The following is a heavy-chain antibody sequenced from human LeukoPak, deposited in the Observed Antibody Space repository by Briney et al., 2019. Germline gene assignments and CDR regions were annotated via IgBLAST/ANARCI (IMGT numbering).Heavy chain of an antibody. CDR1: GGSISSSGYY. CDR2: IYYSGST. CDR3: AKSSPKYDSSGYGAFDI. V-gene: IGHV4-61*05. Sequence: SETLSLTCTVSGGSISSSGYYWGWIRQPPGKGLEWIGYIYYSGSTNYNPSLKSRVTISVDTSKNQFSLKLSSVTAADTAVYYCAKSSPKYDSSGYGAFDIWGQGTMVTVSS. J-gene: IGHJ3*02. D-gene: IGHD3-22*01.